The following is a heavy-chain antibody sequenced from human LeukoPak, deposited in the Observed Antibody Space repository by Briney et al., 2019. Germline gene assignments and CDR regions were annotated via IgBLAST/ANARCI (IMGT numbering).Heavy chain of an antibody. CDR3: AREKTTGPYYFDY. V-gene: IGHV3-7*03. CDR2: MRFDGTEM. CDR1: GFTFSNYW. Sequence: GGSLRLSCEASGFTFSNYWMGWVRQPPGKGLEWVANMRFDGTEMYYVDSVKGRFSISRDNAKNSVSLQMNSLRVEDTAVYYCAREKTTGPYYFDYWGQGILVTVSS. D-gene: IGHD1-1*01. J-gene: IGHJ4*02.